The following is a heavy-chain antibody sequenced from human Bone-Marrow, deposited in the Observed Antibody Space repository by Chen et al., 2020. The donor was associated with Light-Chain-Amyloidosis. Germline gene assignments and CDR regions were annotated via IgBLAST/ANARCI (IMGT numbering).Heavy chain of an antibody. Sequence: QVQLVQSGAEVKEPGAAVRVSCKVSGGTLNEFPIHWVRQAPGKGPEWMGGFDPEDGETIHTQRFQGRITLTDDTSTDTAYMELRSLTSEDTAVYYCTTDARTSRFYVFGFDLWGQGTMVTVSS. J-gene: IGHJ3*01. CDR3: TTDARTSRFYVFGFDL. V-gene: IGHV1-24*01. CDR1: GGTLNEFP. D-gene: IGHD2-2*01. CDR2: FDPEDGET.